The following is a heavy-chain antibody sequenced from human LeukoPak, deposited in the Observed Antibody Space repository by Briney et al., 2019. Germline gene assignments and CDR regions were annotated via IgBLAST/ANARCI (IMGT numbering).Heavy chain of an antibody. J-gene: IGHJ4*02. CDR3: GVVY. CDR2: IREDGSEK. CDR1: GFTFSSYW. Sequence: PGGSLRLSCAASGFTFSSYWMTWARQAPGKGLEWVANIREDGSEKYYVDSVKGRFTISRDNTKNLLYLEMSSLRAEDTAVYYCGVVYWGQGTLVTVSS. V-gene: IGHV3-7*01.